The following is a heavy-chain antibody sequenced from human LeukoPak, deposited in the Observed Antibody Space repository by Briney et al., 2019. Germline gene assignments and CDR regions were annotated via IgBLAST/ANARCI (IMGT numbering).Heavy chain of an antibody. CDR2: ISTDGSNE. V-gene: IGHV3-30-3*01. J-gene: IGHJ4*02. CDR1: GFTFSSYA. Sequence: GGSLRLSCAASGFTFSSYAMFWLRQAPGKGLEWVTFISTDGSNEDYADSVKGRFTISRDNSKNTLYLQMNSLRAEDTAVYYCAKGIAAAGTGYYFDYWGQGTLVTVSS. CDR3: AKGIAAAGTGYYFDY. D-gene: IGHD6-13*01.